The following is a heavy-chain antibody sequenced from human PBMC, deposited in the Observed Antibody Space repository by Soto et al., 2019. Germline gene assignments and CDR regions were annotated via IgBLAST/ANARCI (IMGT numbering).Heavy chain of an antibody. V-gene: IGHV4-31*03. D-gene: IGHD5-18*01. J-gene: IGHJ4*02. Sequence: QVQLLESGPGLVKPSQTLSLICNVSGASISSGGYYWSWIRQRPGGVLEWLGFIYYSGISHYNPSIKSRATISVDTSKNQFSLKLISVTAADTAVYYCARTEWIQLWFDYWGQGALVTVS. CDR2: IYYSGIS. CDR1: GASISSGGYY. CDR3: ARTEWIQLWFDY.